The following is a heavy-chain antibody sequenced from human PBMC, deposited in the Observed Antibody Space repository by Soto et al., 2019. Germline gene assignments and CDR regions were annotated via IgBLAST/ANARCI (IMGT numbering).Heavy chain of an antibody. CDR1: GGSISSSSYY. V-gene: IGHV4-39*01. D-gene: IGHD4-4*01. CDR3: ARNLETTVTKAIPNHYYYMDV. Sequence: SETLSLTCTVSGGSISSSSYYWGWIRQPPGKGLEWIGSIYYSGSTYYNPSLKSRVTISVDTSKNQFSLKLSSVTAADTAVYYCARNLETTVTKAIPNHYYYMDVWGKGTTVTVSS. CDR2: IYYSGST. J-gene: IGHJ6*03.